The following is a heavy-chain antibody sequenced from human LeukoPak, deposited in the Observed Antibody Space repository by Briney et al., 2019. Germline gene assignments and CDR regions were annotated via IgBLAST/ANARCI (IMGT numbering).Heavy chain of an antibody. CDR1: GFTFSRYR. CDR3: ARPYYDFWSGYYSYFDY. CDR2: IYSDGDKT. D-gene: IGHD3-3*01. Sequence: GGSLRLSCIASGFTFSRYRMTWVRQAPGKGPEWVSTIYSDGDKTFYADAVEGRFTVSRDNAKNSLYLQMNSLRAEDTAVYYCARPYYDFWSGYYSYFDYWGQGTLVTVSS. V-gene: IGHV3-21*01. J-gene: IGHJ4*02.